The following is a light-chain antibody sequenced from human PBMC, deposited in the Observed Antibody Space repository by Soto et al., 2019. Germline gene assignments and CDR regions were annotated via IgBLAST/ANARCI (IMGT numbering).Light chain of an antibody. CDR1: STDVGGYKY. V-gene: IGLV2-8*01. CDR2: EVS. Sequence: QSVLTQPPSASGSPGQSVTISCTGTSTDVGGYKYVSRYQQHPGKAPKLMIYEVSKRPSGVPDRFSGSKSGNTASLTVSGLQAEDEADYYCSSYAGSNNYVFGSGTKVTVL. CDR3: SSYAGSNNYV. J-gene: IGLJ1*01.